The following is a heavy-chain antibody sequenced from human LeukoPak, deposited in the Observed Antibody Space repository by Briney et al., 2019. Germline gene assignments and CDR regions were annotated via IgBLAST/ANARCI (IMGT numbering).Heavy chain of an antibody. J-gene: IGHJ4*02. CDR3: ARGGTVTTGYYFDY. CDR2: IIGTGSSI. V-gene: IGHV3-48*03. D-gene: IGHD4-17*01. CDR1: GFTISTYE. Sequence: GGSLRLSSAASGFTISTYEMNWFRQAPGKGLEWVLYIIGTGSSIYSADSVKGRFTISRDNAKNSLYLQMNSLRAEDTAVYYCARGGTVTTGYYFDYWGQGTLVTVSS.